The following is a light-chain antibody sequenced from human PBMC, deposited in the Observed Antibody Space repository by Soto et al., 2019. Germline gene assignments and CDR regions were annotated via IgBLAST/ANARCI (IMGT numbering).Light chain of an antibody. CDR3: KQYQKWPPLT. J-gene: IGKJ4*01. CDR1: QSVSTT. V-gene: IGKV3-15*01. Sequence: EILMTQSPASLSVSPGENATLSCRASQSVSTTLVWYQQKLGQSPRLLIYDASTRPTGIPARFGGMGSGTQFTLTNTRLQSEDSAVYYCKQYQKWPPLTFGGGTKVEI. CDR2: DAS.